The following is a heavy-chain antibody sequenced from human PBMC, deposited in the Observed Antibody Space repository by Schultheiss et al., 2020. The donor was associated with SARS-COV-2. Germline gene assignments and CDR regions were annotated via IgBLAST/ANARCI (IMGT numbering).Heavy chain of an antibody. Sequence: GGSLRLSCKGSGYSFTSYGISWVRQAPGQGLEWMGWISAYNGNTNYAQKLQGRVTMTTDTSTSTAYMELRSLRSDDTAVYYCARDQGLVRDFDYWGQGTLVTVSS. J-gene: IGHJ4*02. CDR2: ISAYNGNT. D-gene: IGHD6-19*01. CDR3: ARDQGLVRDFDY. CDR1: GYSFTSYG. V-gene: IGHV1-18*04.